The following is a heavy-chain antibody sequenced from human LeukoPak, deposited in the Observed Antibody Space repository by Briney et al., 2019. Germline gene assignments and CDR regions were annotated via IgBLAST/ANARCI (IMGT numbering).Heavy chain of an antibody. CDR1: GFTFSSYW. CDR2: INTDGSST. J-gene: IGHJ3*01. CDR3: ARPGYTAGYDL. D-gene: IGHD3-9*01. V-gene: IGHV3-74*01. Sequence: GGSLRLSCAASGFTFSSYWMHWVRQAPGKGLVWVSRINTDGSSTSYADSVKGRFTISRDNAKNLLYLQMNSLRAEDTAVYYCARPGYTAGYDLWGQGTLVTVSS.